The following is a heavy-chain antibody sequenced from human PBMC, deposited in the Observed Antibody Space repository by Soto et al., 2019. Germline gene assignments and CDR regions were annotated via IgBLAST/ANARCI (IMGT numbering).Heavy chain of an antibody. Sequence: GGSLRLSCAASGFTFSTYWIIWFRQAPGKGLEWVANIKEDGSDMYYVDSVKGRFTISRDNAKNSLYLQMNSLRAEDTAVYYCATEVWVYYDFWSGYSDYWGQGTLVTVSS. CDR1: GFTFSTYW. CDR3: ATEVWVYYDFWSGYSDY. D-gene: IGHD3-3*01. CDR2: IKEDGSDM. V-gene: IGHV3-7*01. J-gene: IGHJ4*02.